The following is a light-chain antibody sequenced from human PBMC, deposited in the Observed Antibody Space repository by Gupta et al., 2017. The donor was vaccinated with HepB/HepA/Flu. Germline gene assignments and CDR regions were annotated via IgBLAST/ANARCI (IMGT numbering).Light chain of an antibody. Sequence: QSALTQPASVSGSPGQSITISCTGTSSDVGDHNFVSWYQLHPGKAPKRMIYDVNNRPSGVANRFSGSKSGNTASLTITGLQAEEEAEYYCSSYTSKISSTFYVFGTGTKVTVL. CDR3: SSYTSKISSTFYV. V-gene: IGLV2-14*03. CDR1: SSDVGDHNF. CDR2: DVN. J-gene: IGLJ1*01.